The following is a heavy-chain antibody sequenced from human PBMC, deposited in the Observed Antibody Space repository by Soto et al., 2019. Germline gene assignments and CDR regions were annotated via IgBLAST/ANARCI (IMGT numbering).Heavy chain of an antibody. CDR3: AKEYCSGGSCSDFAY. D-gene: IGHD2-15*01. CDR1: GFTFDDYA. J-gene: IGHJ4*02. V-gene: IGHV3-9*01. Sequence: EVQLVESGGGLVQPGRSLRLSCAASGFTFDDYAMHWVRQAPGKGLEWVSGISWNSGSIGYADSVKGRFTISRDNAKNSLYLQMNSLRAEDTALYYCAKEYCSGGSCSDFAYWGQGTLVTVSS. CDR2: ISWNSGSI.